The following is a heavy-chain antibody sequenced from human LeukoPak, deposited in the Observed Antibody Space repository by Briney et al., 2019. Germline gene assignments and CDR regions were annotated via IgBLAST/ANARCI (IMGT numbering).Heavy chain of an antibody. Sequence: GASVKVSCKASGYTFTNHGISWVRQAPGQGLEWMGWISAYNGNTNYARKLQGRVTMTTDTSTSTAYMELRSLRSDDTAMYYCARGVTVFGVVQHFYDNWGQGTLVTVSS. CDR2: ISAYNGNT. D-gene: IGHD3-3*01. J-gene: IGHJ4*02. CDR1: GYTFTNHG. CDR3: ARGVTVFGVVQHFYDN. V-gene: IGHV1-18*01.